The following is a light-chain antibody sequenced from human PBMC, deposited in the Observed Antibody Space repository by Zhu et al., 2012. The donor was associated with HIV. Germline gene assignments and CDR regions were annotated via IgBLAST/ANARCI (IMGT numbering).Light chain of an antibody. CDR2: GAS. J-gene: IGKJ1*01. CDR1: QSINSNY. Sequence: EVVLTQSPDTLSLSPGDRATLACRASQSINSNYLIWYQQKPGQAPRPLIYGASDRASGVPHRFSGSGSGTDFTLTISSLEPEDFAVYYCQQRSNWPPWTFGQGTKVEIK. CDR3: QQRSNWPPWT. V-gene: IGKV3D-20*02.